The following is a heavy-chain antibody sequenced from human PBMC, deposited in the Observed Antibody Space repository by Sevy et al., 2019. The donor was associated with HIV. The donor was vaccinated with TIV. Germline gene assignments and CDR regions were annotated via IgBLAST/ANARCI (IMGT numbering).Heavy chain of an antibody. CDR1: GFTFSSYW. D-gene: IGHD5-18*01. CDR3: ARESTVTAMVIHYYYGMDV. CDR2: IKQDGSEK. J-gene: IGHJ6*02. Sequence: GRSLRLSCAASGFTFSSYWMSWVRQAPGKGLEWVANIKQDGSEKYYVDSVKGRFTISRDNAKNSLYLQMNSLRAEDTAVYYCARESTVTAMVIHYYYGMDVWGQGTTVTVSS. V-gene: IGHV3-7*01.